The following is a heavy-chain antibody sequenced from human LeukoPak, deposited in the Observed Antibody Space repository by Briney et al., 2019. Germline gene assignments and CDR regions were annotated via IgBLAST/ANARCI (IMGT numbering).Heavy chain of an antibody. J-gene: IGHJ6*03. D-gene: IGHD3-22*01. CDR1: GYTFTSYD. CDR2: MNPNSGNT. Sequence: ASVKVSCKASGYTFTSYDINWVRQATGQGLEWMGWMNPNSGNTGYAQKFQGRVTMTRNTSISTAYMELSSLRSEDTAVYYCARGEGYSSGYYYHYYYYMDVWGKGTTVTISS. V-gene: IGHV1-8*01. CDR3: ARGEGYSSGYYYHYYYYMDV.